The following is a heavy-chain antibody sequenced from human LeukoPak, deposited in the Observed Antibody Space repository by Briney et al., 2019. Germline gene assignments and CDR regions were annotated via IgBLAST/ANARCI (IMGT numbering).Heavy chain of an antibody. D-gene: IGHD4-11*01. CDR3: APHRAAVTHFDY. CDR1: GDSISSSSYY. J-gene: IGHJ4*02. V-gene: IGHV4-39*01. CDR2: MYYSSGNT. Sequence: PSETLSLTXTVAGDSISSSSYYWDWIRQPPGKGLEWIGNMYYSSGNTFYNPSLKSRVTISVDTSKNQFSLKLNSVTAADTAVYFCAPHRAAVTHFDYWGQGTLVIVSS.